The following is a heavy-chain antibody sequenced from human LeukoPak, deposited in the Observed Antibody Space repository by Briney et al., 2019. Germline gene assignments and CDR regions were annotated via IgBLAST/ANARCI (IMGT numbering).Heavy chain of an antibody. CDR1: GYTFTSYY. Sequence: ASVKVSCKASGYTFTSYYMHWVRQAPGQGLEWMGIINPSGGSTSYAQKFQGRVTMTRDTSTSTVYMELSSLRSEDTAVYYCAREGGDGDYERYYFDYWGQGTLVTVSS. CDR2: INPSGGST. V-gene: IGHV1-46*01. CDR3: AREGGDGDYERYYFDY. J-gene: IGHJ4*02. D-gene: IGHD4-17*01.